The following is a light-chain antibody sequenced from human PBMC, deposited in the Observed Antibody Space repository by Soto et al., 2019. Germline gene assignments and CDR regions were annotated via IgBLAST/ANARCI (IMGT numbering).Light chain of an antibody. CDR1: RSVSKY. Sequence: EIVLTQSPATLSLSPGESATLSCRASRSVSKYLAWYQQKPGQAPRLLIYYASSRPTDIPARFSGSGSGTDFTLTISSLEPEDFALYYCQQRSNWPITFGQGIRLEIK. CDR3: QQRSNWPIT. V-gene: IGKV3-11*01. CDR2: YAS. J-gene: IGKJ5*01.